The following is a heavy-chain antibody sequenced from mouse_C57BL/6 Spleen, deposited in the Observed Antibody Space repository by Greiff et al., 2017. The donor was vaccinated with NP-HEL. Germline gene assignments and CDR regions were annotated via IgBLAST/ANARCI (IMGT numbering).Heavy chain of an antibody. Sequence: DVKLVESEGGLVQPGSSMKLSCTASGFTFSDYYMAWVRQVPEKGLEWVANINYDGSSTYYLDSLKSRFIISRDNAKNILYLQMSSLKSEDTATYYCAREGIYYGYDVGFDYWGQGTTLTVSS. CDR2: INYDGSST. CDR3: AREGIYYGYDVGFDY. CDR1: GFTFSDYY. J-gene: IGHJ2*01. V-gene: IGHV5-16*01. D-gene: IGHD2-2*01.